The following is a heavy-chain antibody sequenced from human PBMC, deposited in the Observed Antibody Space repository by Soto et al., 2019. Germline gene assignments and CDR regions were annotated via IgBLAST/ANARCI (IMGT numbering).Heavy chain of an antibody. V-gene: IGHV4-59*01. D-gene: IGHD1-26*01. CDR3: ARDRVGVSSHWFGP. CDR2: IDNGGNS. Sequence: SETLSLTCTVSGGSISSDYWSWIRQSPGKGLEWIAYIDNGGNSDYNPSLKSRVIISMDTSKNQFSLKMSSVTAADTAVYYCARDRVGVSSHWFGPWGPGTLVTVSS. CDR1: GGSISSDY. J-gene: IGHJ5*02.